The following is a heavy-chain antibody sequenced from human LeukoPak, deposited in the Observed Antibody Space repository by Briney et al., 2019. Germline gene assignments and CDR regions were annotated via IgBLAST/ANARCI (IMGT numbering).Heavy chain of an antibody. D-gene: IGHD1-26*01. V-gene: IGHV3-33*01. CDR1: GLIFSDYG. CDR2: IWYDGYKK. CDR3: ARKSGSYPDY. Sequence: GGSLRLSCAASGLIFSDYGMHWVRQAPGKGLEWVALIWYDGYKKYYTDSVKGRFTISRDNSKNTLYLQMNSLRAEDTAVYYCARKSGSYPDYWGQGTLVTVSS. J-gene: IGHJ4*02.